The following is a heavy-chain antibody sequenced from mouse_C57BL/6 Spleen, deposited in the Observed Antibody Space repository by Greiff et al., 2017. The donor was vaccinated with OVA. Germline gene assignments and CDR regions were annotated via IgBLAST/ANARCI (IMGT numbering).Heavy chain of an antibody. CDR2: ISGGGGNT. J-gene: IGHJ1*03. D-gene: IGHD2-1*01. V-gene: IGHV5-9*01. CDR1: GFTFSSYT. CDR3: ARHGEIYYGNYGYFDV. Sequence: EVQVVESGGGLVKPGGSLKLSCAASGFTFSSYTMSWVRQTPEKRLEWVATISGGGGNTYYPDSVKGRFTISRDNAKNTLYLQMSSLRSEDTALYYCARHGEIYYGNYGYFDVWGTGTTVTVSS.